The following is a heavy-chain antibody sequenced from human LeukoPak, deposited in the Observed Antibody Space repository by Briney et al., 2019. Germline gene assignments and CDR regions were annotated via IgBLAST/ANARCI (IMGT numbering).Heavy chain of an antibody. CDR2: IYYSGTT. CDR3: ARGTPLYSSDWYVNWFDP. V-gene: IGHV4-61*01. Sequence: SETLSLTCTVSGGSVSGVSYYWSWIRQPPGKGLEWIGYIYYSGTTKYNPSLKSRVTTSIDTSNNQFSLKLSSVTAADTAVYYCARGTPLYSSDWYVNWFDPWGQGTLVTVSS. D-gene: IGHD6-19*01. J-gene: IGHJ5*02. CDR1: GGSVSGVSYY.